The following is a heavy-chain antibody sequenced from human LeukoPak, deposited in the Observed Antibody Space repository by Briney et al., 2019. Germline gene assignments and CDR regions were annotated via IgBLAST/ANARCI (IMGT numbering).Heavy chain of an antibody. Sequence: GGSLRLSCAASGFTFSDYYMSWIRQAPGKGLEGILYISSSGTTTYYADSVKGRFTISRENAETSLYLQMNSLRAEDTAVYYCARDQGHYDYYMDVWGQGTTVAVSS. CDR1: GFTFSDYY. CDR3: ARDQGHYDYYMDV. V-gene: IGHV3-11*01. CDR2: ISSSGTTT. J-gene: IGHJ6*03.